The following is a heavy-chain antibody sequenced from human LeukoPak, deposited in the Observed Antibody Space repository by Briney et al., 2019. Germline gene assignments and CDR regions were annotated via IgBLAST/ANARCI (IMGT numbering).Heavy chain of an antibody. CDR3: ARHVGGGLWCFDY. Sequence: SETLSLTCTVSGGSISSSSYYWGWIRQPPGKGLEWIGSFFYSGSTYYNPSLKSRVTISVDTSKNQISLKLSSVTAADTAVHYCARHVGGGLWCFDYWGQGTLVTVSS. CDR2: FFYSGST. D-gene: IGHD2-21*01. CDR1: GGSISSSSYY. J-gene: IGHJ4*02. V-gene: IGHV4-39*01.